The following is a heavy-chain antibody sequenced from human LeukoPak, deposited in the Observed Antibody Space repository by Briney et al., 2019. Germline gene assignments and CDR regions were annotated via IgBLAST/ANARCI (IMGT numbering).Heavy chain of an antibody. CDR2: IRYDGSNK. CDR3: AREAVEPAAIFDY. CDR1: GFTFSSYG. J-gene: IGHJ4*02. D-gene: IGHD2-2*01. Sequence: PGGSLRLSCAASGFTFSSYGMHWVRQAPGKGLEWVAFIRYDGSNKYYADSVKGRFTISRDNSKNTLYLQMNSLRAEDTAVYYCAREAVEPAAIFDYWGQGTLVTVSS. V-gene: IGHV3-30*02.